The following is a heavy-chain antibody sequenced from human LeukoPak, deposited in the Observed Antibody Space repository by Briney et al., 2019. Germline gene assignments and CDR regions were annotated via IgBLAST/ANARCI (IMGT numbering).Heavy chain of an antibody. J-gene: IGHJ6*03. CDR2: IKQDGSEK. CDR3: ARDTAMALRYYYYYMDV. CDR1: GFTFSSYW. V-gene: IGHV3-7*01. D-gene: IGHD5-18*01. Sequence: GGSLRLSCAASGFTFSSYWMSWVRQAPGKGLEWVANIKQDGSEKHYVDSVKGRFTISRDNAKNSLYLQMNRLRAEHTAVYYCARDTAMALRYYYYYMDVWGKGTTVSVSS.